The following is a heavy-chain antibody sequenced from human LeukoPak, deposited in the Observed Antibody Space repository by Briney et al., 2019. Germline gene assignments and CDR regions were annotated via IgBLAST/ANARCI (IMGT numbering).Heavy chain of an antibody. Sequence: SETLSLTCTVSGGSINRSPYYWGWIRQPPGKGLEWIGNIYYTGPTYDNPSLKSRITLSVDTSQNQFFLKMTSVTAADTAVYYCARHYGPWGQGTLVTVSS. V-gene: IGHV4-39*01. J-gene: IGHJ5*02. D-gene: IGHD3-10*01. CDR2: IYYTGPT. CDR3: ARHYGP. CDR1: GGSINRSPYY.